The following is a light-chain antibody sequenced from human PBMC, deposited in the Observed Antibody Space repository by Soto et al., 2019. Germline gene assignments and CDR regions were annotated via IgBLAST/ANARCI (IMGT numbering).Light chain of an antibody. CDR1: QSVSSSY. CDR3: QQYGSSPVT. Sequence: EIVLTQSPGTLSLSPGERATLSCIASQSVSSSYLAWYQQKHGQAPRLFIYGASSRATGIPDRFSGSGSGTDFNLTISRLETEDFAVYYCQQYGSSPVTFGQGTKVDIK. CDR2: GAS. V-gene: IGKV3-20*01. J-gene: IGKJ1*01.